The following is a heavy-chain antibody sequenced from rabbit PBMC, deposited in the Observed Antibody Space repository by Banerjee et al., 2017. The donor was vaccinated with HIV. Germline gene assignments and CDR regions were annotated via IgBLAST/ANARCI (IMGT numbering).Heavy chain of an antibody. D-gene: IGHD1-1*01. CDR1: GFTISSSYW. J-gene: IGHJ4*01. Sequence: QEQLVESGGGLVQPEGSLTLTCKASGFTISSSYWMCWVRQAPGKGLEWIGCIYAGSGGTYYASWAKGRFTISKTSSTTVTLQMTSLTAADTATYLCGRGTGGNGFGLKLWGPGTLVTVS. V-gene: IGHV1S45*01. CDR2: IYAGSGGT. CDR3: GRGTGGNGFGLKL.